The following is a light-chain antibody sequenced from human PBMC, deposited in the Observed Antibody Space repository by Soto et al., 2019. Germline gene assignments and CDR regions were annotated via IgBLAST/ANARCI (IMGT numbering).Light chain of an antibody. V-gene: IGLV2-14*01. CDR2: DVS. J-gene: IGLJ3*02. CDR1: FSDINTYNF. Sequence: QSALTQPASVSGSPGQSLTISCTGTFSDINTYNFVSWFRQHPGKAPKLMIYDVSSRPSGVSDRFSGSKSGKTASLTISGLQAEDEADYYCCIYTVTSWVFGGGTKLTVL. CDR3: CIYTVTSWV.